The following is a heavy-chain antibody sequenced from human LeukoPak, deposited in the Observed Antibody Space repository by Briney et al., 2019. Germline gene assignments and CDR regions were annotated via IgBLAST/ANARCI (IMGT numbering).Heavy chain of an antibody. Sequence: GGSLRLSCAASGFTFSSYWMSWVRQAPGKGLERVANIKQDGSEKYYVDSVKGRFTISRDNAKNSLYLQMNSLRAEDTAVCYCARDSYSYGYDNWFDPWGQGTLVTVSS. CDR2: IKQDGSEK. J-gene: IGHJ5*02. D-gene: IGHD5-18*01. CDR3: ARDSYSYGYDNWFDP. V-gene: IGHV3-7*01. CDR1: GFTFSSYW.